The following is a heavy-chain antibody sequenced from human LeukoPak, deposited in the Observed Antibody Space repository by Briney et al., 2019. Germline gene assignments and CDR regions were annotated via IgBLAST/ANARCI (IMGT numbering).Heavy chain of an antibody. CDR1: GFTFSSYA. Sequence: PGGSLRLSCAASGFTFSSYAMTCVRQAPGRGLEWVSVITGSGDNTYYADSVKGRFTISRDNSKNTLYLQVNSLRDEDTAVYYCAKGSGSSSRYFFDPWGQGTLLTVSS. D-gene: IGHD6-13*01. CDR2: ITGSGDNT. CDR3: AKGSGSSSRYFFDP. J-gene: IGHJ5*02. V-gene: IGHV3-23*01.